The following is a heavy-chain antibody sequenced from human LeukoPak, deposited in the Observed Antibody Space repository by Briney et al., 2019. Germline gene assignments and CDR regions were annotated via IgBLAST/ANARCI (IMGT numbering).Heavy chain of an antibody. J-gene: IGHJ3*02. CDR3: ARLYQLLYSGANAFDI. Sequence: ASVKVSCKASGYTFTSHDINWVRQATGQGLEWMGWMNPNSGNTGYAQKFQGRVTITRNTSISTAYMELSSLRSEDTAVYYCARLYQLLYSGANAFDIWGQGTMVTVSS. CDR1: GYTFTSHD. CDR2: MNPNSGNT. V-gene: IGHV1-8*03. D-gene: IGHD2-2*02.